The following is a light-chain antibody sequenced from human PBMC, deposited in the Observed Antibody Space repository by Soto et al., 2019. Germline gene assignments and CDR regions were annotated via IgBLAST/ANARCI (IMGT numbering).Light chain of an antibody. V-gene: IGKV3-20*01. Sequence: EMALTQSPGTLSLFPGERATLSWLASQRVSSSFLAWYQQKPGQAPRLLIFGASSSATGVPDRFSGSGSGTDFTLIISRLEPEDFAVYYCQQYGYSPITFGQGTRLEIK. CDR2: GAS. CDR3: QQYGYSPIT. J-gene: IGKJ5*01. CDR1: QRVSSSF.